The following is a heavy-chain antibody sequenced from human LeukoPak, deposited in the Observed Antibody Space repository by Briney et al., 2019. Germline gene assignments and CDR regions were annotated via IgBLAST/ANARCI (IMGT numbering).Heavy chain of an antibody. D-gene: IGHD5-18*01. CDR3: ARVVTGFDP. J-gene: IGHJ5*02. Sequence: PSETLSLTCTVSGGSISSYYWSWIRQPPGKGLEWIGYIYYSGSTNYNPSLKSRVTISVDTSKNQFSLKLSPVTAADTAVYYCARVVTGFDPWGQGTLVTVSS. CDR1: GGSISSYY. V-gene: IGHV4-59*01. CDR2: IYYSGST.